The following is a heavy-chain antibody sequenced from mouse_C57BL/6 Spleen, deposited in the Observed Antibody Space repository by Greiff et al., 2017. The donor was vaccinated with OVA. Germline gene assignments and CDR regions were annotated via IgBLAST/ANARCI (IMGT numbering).Heavy chain of an antibody. CDR3: ARDYYGSSYAMDY. J-gene: IGHJ4*01. Sequence: EVKLVESGGGLVKPGGSLKLSCAASGFTFSDYGMHWVRQAPEKGLEWVAYISSGSSTIYYADTVKGRFTISRDNAKDTLFLQMTSLRSEDTAMYYCARDYYGSSYAMDYRGQGTSVTVSS. V-gene: IGHV5-17*01. CDR2: ISSGSSTI. CDR1: GFTFSDYG. D-gene: IGHD1-1*01.